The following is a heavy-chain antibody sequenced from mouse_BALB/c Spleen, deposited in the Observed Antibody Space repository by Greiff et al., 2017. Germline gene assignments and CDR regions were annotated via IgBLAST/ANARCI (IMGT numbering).Heavy chain of an antibody. V-gene: IGHV3-6*02. Sequence: EVQVVESGPGLVKPSQSLSLTCSVTGYSITSGYYWNWIRQFPGNKLEWMGYISYDGSNNYNPSLKNRISITRDTSKNQFFLKLNSVTTEDTATYYCASIGDYYGSRFDYWGQGTTLTVSS. CDR2: ISYDGSN. J-gene: IGHJ2*01. D-gene: IGHD1-1*01. CDR3: ASIGDYYGSRFDY. CDR1: GYSITSGYY.